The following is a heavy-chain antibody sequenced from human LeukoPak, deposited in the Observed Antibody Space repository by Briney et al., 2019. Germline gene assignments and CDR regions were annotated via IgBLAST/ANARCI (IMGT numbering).Heavy chain of an antibody. D-gene: IGHD3-22*01. J-gene: IGHJ4*02. CDR3: ARVNYYYDSSGYHY. Sequence: SVKVSCKASGGTFSSYAISWVRQAPGQGLEWMGGIIPIFGTANYAQKFQGRVTITADESTSTAYMELSSLRSEDTAVYYCARVNYYYDSSGYHYWGQGTLVTVSS. V-gene: IGHV1-69*13. CDR1: GGTFSSYA. CDR2: IIPIFGTA.